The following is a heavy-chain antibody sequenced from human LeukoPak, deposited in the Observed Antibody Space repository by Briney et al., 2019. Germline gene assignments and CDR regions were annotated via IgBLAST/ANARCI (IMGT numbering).Heavy chain of an antibody. CDR2: ISSSSSYI. Sequence: GGSLRLSCAASGFTFSSYSMNWVRQAPGKGLEWVSSISSSSSYIYYADSVKGRFTISRDNAKNSLYLQMNSLRAEDTAVYYCARGRWELESDWFDPWGQGTLVTVSS. CDR3: ARGRWELESDWFDP. J-gene: IGHJ5*02. D-gene: IGHD1-26*01. V-gene: IGHV3-21*01. CDR1: GFTFSSYS.